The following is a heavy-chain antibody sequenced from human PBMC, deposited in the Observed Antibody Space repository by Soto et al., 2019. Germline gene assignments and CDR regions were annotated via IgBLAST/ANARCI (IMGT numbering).Heavy chain of an antibody. Sequence: ASVKVSCKASGYTFSGYYMHWVRQAPGEGLEWMGWINPNSGGTNYVQKFQDRVTMTRDTSINTVYMELSRLRSDDTALYYCARGRDYGDNNWFDPWGQGTLVTVSS. CDR3: ARGRDYGDNNWFDP. V-gene: IGHV1-2*02. CDR2: INPNSGGT. D-gene: IGHD4-17*01. CDR1: GYTFSGYY. J-gene: IGHJ5*02.